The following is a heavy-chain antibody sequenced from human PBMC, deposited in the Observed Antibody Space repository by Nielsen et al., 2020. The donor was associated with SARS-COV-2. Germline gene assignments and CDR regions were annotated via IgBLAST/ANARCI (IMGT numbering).Heavy chain of an antibody. Sequence: ASVKVSCKASGGTFSSYAISWVRQAPGQGLEWMGWISAYNGNTNYAQKLQGRVTMTTDTSTSTAYMELRSLRSDDTAVYYCARELGYCSGGSCPRALDYWGQGTLVTVSS. V-gene: IGHV1-18*01. J-gene: IGHJ4*02. D-gene: IGHD2-15*01. CDR1: GGTFSSYA. CDR3: ARELGYCSGGSCPRALDY. CDR2: ISAYNGNT.